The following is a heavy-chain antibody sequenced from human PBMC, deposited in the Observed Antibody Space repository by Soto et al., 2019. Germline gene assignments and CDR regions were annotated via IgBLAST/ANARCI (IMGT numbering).Heavy chain of an antibody. D-gene: IGHD3-3*01. CDR3: AGEDETILVDYNWFDP. CDR1: GYTFTSYA. CDR2: INAGNGNT. J-gene: IGHJ5*02. Sequence: QVQLVQSGAEVKKPGASVKVSCKASGYTFTSYAMHWVRQAPGQRLEWMGWINAGNGNTKYSQKFQGRVTITRDTSASTAYMELSSLRSEDTAVYYCAGEDETILVDYNWFDPWGQGTLVTVSS. V-gene: IGHV1-3*01.